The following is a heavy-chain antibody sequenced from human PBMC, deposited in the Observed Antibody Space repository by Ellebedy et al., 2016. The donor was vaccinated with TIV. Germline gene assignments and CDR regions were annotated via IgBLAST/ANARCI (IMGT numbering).Heavy chain of an antibody. CDR1: GYTFTSYS. J-gene: IGHJ4*02. Sequence: AASVKVSCKASGYTFTSYSMHRVRQAPGQGLEWMGIINPSGGSTNYAQKFQGRVTMTRDTSTSTVYMELGSLRSEDTAVYFCARRVFSYGLDYWGQGTLVTVSS. CDR3: ARRVFSYGLDY. CDR2: INPSGGST. V-gene: IGHV1-46*01. D-gene: IGHD5-18*01.